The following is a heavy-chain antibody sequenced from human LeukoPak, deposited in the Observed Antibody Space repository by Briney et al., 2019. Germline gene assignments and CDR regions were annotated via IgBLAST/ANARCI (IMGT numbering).Heavy chain of an antibody. V-gene: IGHV3-48*04. D-gene: IGHD3-22*01. J-gene: IGHJ6*03. CDR1: GFTFSSYA. CDR2: ISSSSSTI. CDR3: ARDYYYDTSGYYPTYYYMDV. Sequence: PGGSLRLSCAASGFTFSSYAMSWVRQAPGKGLEWVSYISSSSSTIYYADSMKGRFTISRDNAKNSLYLQMNSLRAEDTAVYYCARDYYYDTSGYYPTYYYMDVWGKGTTVTVSS.